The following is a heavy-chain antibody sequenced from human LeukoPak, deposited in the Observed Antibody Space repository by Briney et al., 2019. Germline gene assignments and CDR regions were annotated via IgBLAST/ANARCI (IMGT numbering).Heavy chain of an antibody. D-gene: IGHD3-22*01. CDR1: GYRLTSYW. CDR3: ARLAYYDSSGYHLDY. V-gene: IGHV5-51*01. CDR2: IYPGDSDT. Sequence: GESLKISCKSSGYRLTSYWIAWVRQMPGKGLEWMGVIYPGDSDTRYSPSFQGQVTFSADKSITTAYLHWSGLKASDTATYYCARLAYYDSSGYHLDYWGQGTLVTVPS. J-gene: IGHJ4*02.